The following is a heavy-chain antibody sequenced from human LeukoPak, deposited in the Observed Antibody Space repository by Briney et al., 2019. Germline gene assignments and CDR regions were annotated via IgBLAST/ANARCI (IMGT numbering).Heavy chain of an antibody. CDR2: ISGSGGST. CDR3: ASTQNTYYYDSSGYYYLNY. V-gene: IGHV3-23*01. J-gene: IGHJ4*02. D-gene: IGHD3-22*01. CDR1: GFTFSSYA. Sequence: GGSLRLSCAASGFTFSSYAMSWVRQAPGKGLEWVSAISGSGGSTYYADSVKGRFTISRDNSKNTLYLQMNSLGAEDTAVYYCASTQNTYYYDSSGYYYLNYWGQGTLVTVSS.